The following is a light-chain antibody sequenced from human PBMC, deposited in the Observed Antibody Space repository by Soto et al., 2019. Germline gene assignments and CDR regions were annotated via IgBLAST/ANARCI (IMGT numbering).Light chain of an antibody. CDR3: FSYAISSTYV. CDR2: EGT. CDR1: SGDVGTYNL. Sequence: QSGLTQPASLSGSPGQPITISCTGTSGDVGTYNLVSWYQQHPGKAPKLLIYEGTKRPSGVSDRFSGFRSGNTASLTITGLRAEDEADYYCFSYAISSTYVFGTGTKVTVL. J-gene: IGLJ1*01. V-gene: IGLV2-23*01.